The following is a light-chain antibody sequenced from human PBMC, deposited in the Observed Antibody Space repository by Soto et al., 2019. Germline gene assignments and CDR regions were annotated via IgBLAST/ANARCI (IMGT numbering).Light chain of an antibody. J-gene: IGLJ2*01. CDR1: SSDVGSYNS. Sequence: QSALTQPASVSGSPGQSITISCTGTSSDVGSYNSVSWYRQHPGKAPKLMLYEVSNRPSGVSNRFSGSESGNTASLTISGLQAEDEADYYCSLYTTSSVVFGGGTKLTVL. CDR3: SLYTTSSVV. CDR2: EVS. V-gene: IGLV2-14*01.